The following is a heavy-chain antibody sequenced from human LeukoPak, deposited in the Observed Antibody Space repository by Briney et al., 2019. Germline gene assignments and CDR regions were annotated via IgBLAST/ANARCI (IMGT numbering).Heavy chain of an antibody. CDR2: IPSTSSYT. D-gene: IGHD2-15*01. CDR1: GFTFSDYY. J-gene: IGHJ4*02. CDR3: ARVPHDIVVVVAATPGY. Sequence: GGSLRLSCAASGFTFSDYYMSWIRQAPGKGLEWVSYIPSTSSYTSYADSVKGRFTISRDNAKNSLYLQMNSLRAEDTAVYYCARVPHDIVVVVAATPGYWGQGTRVTVSS. V-gene: IGHV3-11*06.